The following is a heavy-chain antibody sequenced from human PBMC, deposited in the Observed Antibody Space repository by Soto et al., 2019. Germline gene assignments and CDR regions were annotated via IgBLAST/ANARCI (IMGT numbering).Heavy chain of an antibody. Sequence: QVQLVQSGAEVKKPGAPVKVSCKTSGYIFSNYGISWVRQAPGHGLECVGWISGYNGNTYYAQKFQGRVTMTTDTSTSTVYMELRGLRSDDTAVYYCARDPRFDDYWGQGTLVTVSS. V-gene: IGHV1-18*01. CDR2: ISGYNGNT. CDR1: GYIFSNYG. CDR3: ARDPRFDDY. J-gene: IGHJ4*02. D-gene: IGHD3-16*01.